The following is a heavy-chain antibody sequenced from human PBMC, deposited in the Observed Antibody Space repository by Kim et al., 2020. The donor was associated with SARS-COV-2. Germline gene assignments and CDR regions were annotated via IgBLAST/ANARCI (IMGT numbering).Heavy chain of an antibody. CDR3: ARDKSGSYSGAFDI. Sequence: DSVKGRFTISRDNSKNTLYLQMNSLRAEDTAVYYCARDKSGSYSGAFDIWGQGTMVTVSS. J-gene: IGHJ3*02. D-gene: IGHD1-26*01. V-gene: IGHV3-30*01.